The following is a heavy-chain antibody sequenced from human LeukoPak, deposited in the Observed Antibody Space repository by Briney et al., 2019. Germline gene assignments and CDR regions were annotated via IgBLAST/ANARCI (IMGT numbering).Heavy chain of an antibody. CDR3: ARETGSGSYDY. V-gene: IGHV4-4*07. J-gene: IGHJ4*02. CDR2: SYTSGST. CDR1: GVSISSYW. Sequence: SGPGLVNPSETLSLTCTVSGVSISSYWWTWIRQPAGQGQEWIGRSYTSGSTNYNPSLESRVTMSVDTSKNQLSLKLSSVTAADTALYYCARETGSGSYDYCGQGTLVTVSS. D-gene: IGHD3-10*01.